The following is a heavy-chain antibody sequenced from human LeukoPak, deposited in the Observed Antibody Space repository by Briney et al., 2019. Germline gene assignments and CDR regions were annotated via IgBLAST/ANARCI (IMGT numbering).Heavy chain of an antibody. D-gene: IGHD6-13*01. J-gene: IGHJ4*02. Sequence: PGGSLRLSCAASGFTFSTYWMSWVRQAPGKGLEWVANIKQDGSEKYYVDSVKARLTISRDNAKNSLYRQMNSLRAEDTAMNYCARDSAGNDYWGQGTLVTVSS. CDR2: IKQDGSEK. CDR1: GFTFSTYW. V-gene: IGHV3-7*01. CDR3: ARDSAGNDY.